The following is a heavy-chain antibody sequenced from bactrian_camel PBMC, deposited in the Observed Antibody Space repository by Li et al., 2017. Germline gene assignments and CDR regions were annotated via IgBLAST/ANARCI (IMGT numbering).Heavy chain of an antibody. CDR2: FRRDGVT. J-gene: IGHJ4*01. D-gene: IGHD4*01. V-gene: IGHV3S55*01. Sequence: HVQLVESGGGSVQAGGSLKLSCVGSGPIISSCGVGWYRQYSGKERELVSQFRRDGVTLYHDSVKGRFTTTFDGTENILYLQMSSLKPEDTAVYYCATLTFNFETRDQCKADRWGQGTQVTVS. CDR3: ATLTFNFETRDQCKADR. CDR1: GPIISSCG.